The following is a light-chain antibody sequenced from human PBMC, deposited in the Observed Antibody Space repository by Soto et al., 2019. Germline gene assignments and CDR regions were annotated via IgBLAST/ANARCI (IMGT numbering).Light chain of an antibody. J-gene: IGKJ4*01. CDR1: QSVSSN. CDR3: QQYNKWPLT. V-gene: IGKV3-15*01. Sequence: EIVMTQSPATLSVSPGERATLSCRASQSVSSNLAWYQQKPCQAPRLLIYGASTRASGIPASFSGSGSGTEFTLTISSLQSEDFAVYYCQQYNKWPLTFGGGTKVEIK. CDR2: GAS.